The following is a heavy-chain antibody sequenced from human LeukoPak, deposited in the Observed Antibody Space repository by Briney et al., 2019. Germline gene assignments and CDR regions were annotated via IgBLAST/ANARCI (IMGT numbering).Heavy chain of an antibody. CDR1: GFSFRSYE. D-gene: IGHD6-25*01. J-gene: IGHJ6*04. Sequence: GGSLRLSCAASGFSFRSYEMNWVRQAPGKGLEWIAYISASGTVTHYADSMEGRFTISRDNAKNSLYLEMNSLRGEDTAVYYCARDGTPNYGSGWVYMDVWGKGTTVTISS. V-gene: IGHV3-48*03. CDR3: ARDGTPNYGSGWVYMDV. CDR2: ISASGTVT.